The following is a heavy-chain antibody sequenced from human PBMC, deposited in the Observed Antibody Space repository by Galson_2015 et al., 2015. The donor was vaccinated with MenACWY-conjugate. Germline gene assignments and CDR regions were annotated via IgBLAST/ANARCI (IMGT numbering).Heavy chain of an antibody. CDR1: GYSFTSYW. J-gene: IGHJ4*02. V-gene: IGHV5-51*01. D-gene: IGHD3-9*01. CDR3: ARQSYDILTGYYRTFDY. CDR2: IYPGDSDT. Sequence: QSGAEVKRPGESLKISCKGSGYSFTSYWIGWVRQMPGKGLEWTGIIYPGDSDTRYSPSFQGQVTISADKSISTAHLQWSSLKASDTAMYYCARQSYDILTGYYRTFDYWGQGTLVTVSS.